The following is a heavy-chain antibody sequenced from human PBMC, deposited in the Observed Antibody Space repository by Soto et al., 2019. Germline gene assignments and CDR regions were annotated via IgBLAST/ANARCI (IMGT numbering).Heavy chain of an antibody. Sequence: PGGSLRLSCAASGFTFSSYAMSWVRQAPGKGLEWVSAISGSGGSTYYADSVRGRFTISRDNSKNTLYLQMNSLRAEDTAVYYCAKIDGVVAARGVFDYWGQGTLVTVSS. CDR1: GFTFSSYA. D-gene: IGHD2-15*01. CDR3: AKIDGVVAARGVFDY. V-gene: IGHV3-23*01. CDR2: ISGSGGST. J-gene: IGHJ4*02.